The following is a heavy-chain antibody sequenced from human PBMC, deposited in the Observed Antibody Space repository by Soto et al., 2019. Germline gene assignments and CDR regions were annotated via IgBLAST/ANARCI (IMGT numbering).Heavy chain of an antibody. J-gene: IGHJ5*02. D-gene: IGHD6-6*01. CDR1: GGSVDIVNQY. Sequence: SETLSLTGSVSGGSVDIVNQYWSCIRQPPGKGLEWIGYIYNGGHTFYNPSLKSRVKILVDKSRNQFSLRLSSVTAADTAVYFCATSEYSSLSINWFDPWGQGALVTVSS. CDR3: ATSEYSSLSINWFDP. V-gene: IGHV4-30-4*01. CDR2: IYNGGHT.